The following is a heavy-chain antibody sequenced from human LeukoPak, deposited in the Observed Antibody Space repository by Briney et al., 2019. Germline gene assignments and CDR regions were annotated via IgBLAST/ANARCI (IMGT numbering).Heavy chain of an antibody. CDR1: GGSFSPYY. CDR2: INHSGST. V-gene: IGHV4-34*01. CDR3: ARGGFYCGGDCYVDY. J-gene: IGHJ4*02. D-gene: IGHD2-21*02. Sequence: SETLSLTCAVYGGSFSPYYWSWIRQPLGKGLEWIGEINHSGSTNYNPSLKSRVTISVDTSKNQFSLRLSSVTAADTAVYYCARGGFYCGGDCYVDYWGQGTLVTVSS.